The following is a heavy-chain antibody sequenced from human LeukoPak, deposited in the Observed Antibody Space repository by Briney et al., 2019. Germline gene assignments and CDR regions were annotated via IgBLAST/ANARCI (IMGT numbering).Heavy chain of an antibody. J-gene: IGHJ4*02. V-gene: IGHV4-34*01. D-gene: IGHD6-19*01. CDR3: ARAERDSSGWYYFDY. Sequence: SETLSLTCAVYGGSFSGYYWSWIRRPPGKGLEWIGEINHSGSTNYNPSLKSRVTISVDTSKNQFSLKLSSVTAADTALYYCARAERDSSGWYYFDYWGQGTLVTVSS. CDR1: GGSFSGYY. CDR2: INHSGST.